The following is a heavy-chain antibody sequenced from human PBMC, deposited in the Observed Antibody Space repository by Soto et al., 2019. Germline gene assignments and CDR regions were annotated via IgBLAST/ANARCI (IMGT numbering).Heavy chain of an antibody. J-gene: IGHJ4*02. D-gene: IGHD6-19*01. CDR1: GYTFIDYY. Sequence: QVQLVQSGAEVKKPGASVKVSCEASGYTFIDYYMHWVRQAPGQGFEWMGRISPKSGGTNYAQKFQGRVTMTWDTSLNTAYMELSSLMSEDTAVHYCAIPPGYISDWYYFDLWGQGTLVTVSS. CDR3: AIPPGYISDWYYFDL. V-gene: IGHV1-2*02. CDR2: ISPKSGGT.